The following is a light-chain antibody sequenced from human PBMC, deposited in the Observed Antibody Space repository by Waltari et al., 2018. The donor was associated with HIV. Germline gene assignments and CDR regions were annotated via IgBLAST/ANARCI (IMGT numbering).Light chain of an antibody. CDR3: TSYGGINNYVV. CDR1: RSDVGNYTL. CDR2: EVS. Sequence: SALTQPPSASGSPGQPVPIPCTGTRSDVGNYTLVSWYHQHPGHAPKLMIFEVSRRPSGVPHRFSGSKSGTTASLTVSGLQAEDEADYYCTSYGGINNYVVFGGGTKLTVL. V-gene: IGLV2-8*01. J-gene: IGLJ2*01.